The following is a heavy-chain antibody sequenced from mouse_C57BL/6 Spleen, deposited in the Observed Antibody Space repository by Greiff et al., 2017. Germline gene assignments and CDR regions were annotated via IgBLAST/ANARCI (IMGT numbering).Heavy chain of an antibody. Sequence: VKLMESGPELVKPGASVKISCKASGYAFSSSWMNWVKQRPGKGLEWIGRIYPGDGDTNYNGKFKGKATLTADKSSSTAYMQLSSLTSEDSAVYFCAANWDPFAYWGQGTLVTVSA. CDR3: AANWDPFAY. CDR2: IYPGDGDT. V-gene: IGHV1-82*01. D-gene: IGHD4-1*01. CDR1: GYAFSSSW. J-gene: IGHJ3*01.